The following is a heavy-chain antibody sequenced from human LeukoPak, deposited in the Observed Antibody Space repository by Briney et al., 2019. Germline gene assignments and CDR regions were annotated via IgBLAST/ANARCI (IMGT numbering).Heavy chain of an antibody. J-gene: IGHJ4*02. CDR1: GFTVSSNY. Sequence: GGSLRLSCAASGFTVSSNYMSWVRQAPGKGLEWASVIYSGGSTYYADSVKGRFTISRDNSKNTLYLQMNSLRAADTAVYYCARDKGTSYLSSFDYWGQGTLVTVSS. V-gene: IGHV3-53*05. D-gene: IGHD6-6*01. CDR2: IYSGGST. CDR3: ARDKGTSYLSSFDY.